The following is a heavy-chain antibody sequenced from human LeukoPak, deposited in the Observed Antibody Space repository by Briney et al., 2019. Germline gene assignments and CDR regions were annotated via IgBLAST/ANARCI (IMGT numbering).Heavy chain of an antibody. Sequence: SETLSLTCTVSGGSISSYYWSWIRQPPGMELEWIGYIYYSGSTNYNPSLNSRVTISVDTSKNQFSLRLSSVTAADTAVYYCARVPSDSSPLLRLDPWGQGTLVIVSS. J-gene: IGHJ5*02. CDR3: ARVPSDSSPLLRLDP. D-gene: IGHD6-19*01. CDR1: GGSISSYY. CDR2: IYYSGST. V-gene: IGHV4-59*01.